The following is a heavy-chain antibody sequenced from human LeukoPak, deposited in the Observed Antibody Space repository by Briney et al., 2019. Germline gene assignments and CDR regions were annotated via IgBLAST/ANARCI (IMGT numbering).Heavy chain of an antibody. V-gene: IGHV1-69*05. D-gene: IGHD6-19*01. CDR3: ARDRAVAGFRFDY. J-gene: IGHJ4*02. CDR2: IIPIFGTA. CDR1: GGTFSSYA. Sequence: SVKVSCKASGGTFSSYAISWVRQAPGQGLEWMGGIIPIFGTANYAQKFQGRVTITTDESTSTAYMELSSLRSEDTAVYYCARDRAVAGFRFDYWGQGTLVTVSS.